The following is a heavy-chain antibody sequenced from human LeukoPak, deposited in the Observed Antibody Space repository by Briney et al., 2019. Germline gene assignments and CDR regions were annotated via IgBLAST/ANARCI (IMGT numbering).Heavy chain of an antibody. CDR2: IYPGNSDT. J-gene: IGHJ4*02. V-gene: IGHV5-51*01. CDR1: GYTFSSYW. CDR3: ARQVVATAGTYDY. Sequence: GEYLKISCKGSGYTFSSYWIGWVRQMPGKGLEWMGIIYPGNSDTRYSPSFQGQVTISADQSISTADLQWSSLKASDTAMYYCARQVVATAGTYDYWGQGTLVTVSS. D-gene: IGHD6-13*01.